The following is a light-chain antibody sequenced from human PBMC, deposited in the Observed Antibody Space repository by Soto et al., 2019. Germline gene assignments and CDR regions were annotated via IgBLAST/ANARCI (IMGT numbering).Light chain of an antibody. V-gene: IGKV3-11*01. J-gene: IGKJ4*01. CDR3: QQRINWSLLT. CDR1: QSVSSY. CDR2: DAS. Sequence: EIVLTQSPATLSLSPGERATLSCRASQSVSSYLAWYQQKPGQAPRLLIYDASNRATGIPARFSGSGSGTDFTLTISSLEPEDFAVYYCQQRINWSLLTFGGGTKVDIK.